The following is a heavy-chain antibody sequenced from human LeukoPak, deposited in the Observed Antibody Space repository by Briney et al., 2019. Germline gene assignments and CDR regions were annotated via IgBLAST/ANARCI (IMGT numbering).Heavy chain of an antibody. J-gene: IGHJ4*02. CDR3: ARGGRIDY. V-gene: IGHV4-39*07. D-gene: IGHD2-15*01. CDR2: IYYSGST. Sequence: SETLSLTCAVSRGSISSSSYYRGWIRQPPGRRLEWIGSIYYSGSTYYNPSLKSRVTISVDTSKNQFSLKLSSVTAADTAVYYCARGGRIDYWGQGTLVTVSS. CDR1: RGSISSSSYY.